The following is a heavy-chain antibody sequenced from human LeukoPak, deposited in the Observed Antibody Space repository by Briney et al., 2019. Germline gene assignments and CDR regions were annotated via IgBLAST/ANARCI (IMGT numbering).Heavy chain of an antibody. Sequence: SVKVSCKASGGTFSSYAISWVRQAPGQGLEWMGGIIPIFGTANYAQKFQGRVTITADESTSTAYMELSSLRSGDTAVYYCARGERNILTGRFDYWGQGTLVTVSS. CDR2: IIPIFGTA. V-gene: IGHV1-69*01. CDR3: ARGERNILTGRFDY. J-gene: IGHJ4*02. CDR1: GGTFSSYA. D-gene: IGHD3-9*01.